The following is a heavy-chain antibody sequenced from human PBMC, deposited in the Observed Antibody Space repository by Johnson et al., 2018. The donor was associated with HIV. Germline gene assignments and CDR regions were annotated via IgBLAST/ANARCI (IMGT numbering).Heavy chain of an antibody. CDR2: ISWNSGSI. D-gene: IGHD4-23*01. V-gene: IGHV3-NL1*01. CDR3: AKDRGVVRPDAFDV. Sequence: QVQLVESGGGVVQPGGSLRLSCAASGFTFSSYGMHWVRQAPGKGLEWVSGISWNSGSIGYADSVKGRFNISRDNSKNTLYLQMNSLRAEDTAVYYCAKDRGVVRPDAFDVWGQGTLVTVSS. CDR1: GFTFSSYG. J-gene: IGHJ3*01.